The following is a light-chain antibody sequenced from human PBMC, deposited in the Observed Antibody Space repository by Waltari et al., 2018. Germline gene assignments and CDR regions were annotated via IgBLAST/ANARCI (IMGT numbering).Light chain of an antibody. CDR3: SSYTSSNSWV. CDR1: SSDVGGYHY. J-gene: IGLJ3*02. Sequence: QSALTQPASVSGSPGQSITISCIGTSSDVGGYHYVSWYQQPPGKVPTLMIYEVSNRPSGVSNRFTASKSGNTASLTISGLQAEDEADYYCSSYTSSNSWVFGGGTKLTVL. V-gene: IGLV2-14*01. CDR2: EVS.